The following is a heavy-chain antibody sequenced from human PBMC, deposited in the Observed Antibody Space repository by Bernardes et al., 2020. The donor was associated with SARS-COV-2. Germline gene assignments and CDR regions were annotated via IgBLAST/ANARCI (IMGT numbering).Heavy chain of an antibody. CDR1: GYSFTTYL. CDR3: ARGFQGGFFDF. Sequence: ASVKVSCKASGYSFTTYLINWVRQAPGQGLEWMGWISGFSGDTKYTQRLQDRVTMTTDTSTGTAYMEVRSLRSDDTAVYFCARGFQGGFFDFWGQGTLVTVSS. J-gene: IGHJ4*02. D-gene: IGHD3-10*01. CDR2: ISGFSGDT. V-gene: IGHV1-18*04.